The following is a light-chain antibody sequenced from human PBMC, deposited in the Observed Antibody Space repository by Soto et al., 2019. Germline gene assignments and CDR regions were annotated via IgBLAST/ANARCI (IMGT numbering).Light chain of an antibody. Sequence: NFMLTQPHSVSESPGKTVTISCTRTSGSIASNYVQWYQQRPGSSPTTVIYEDNQRPSGVPDRFSASIDSSSNSASLTLSGLKTEDESDYYSQSYDGRGAGVFGGGTKLTVL. CDR1: SGSIASNY. J-gene: IGLJ3*02. CDR3: QSYDGRGAGV. V-gene: IGLV6-57*01. CDR2: EDN.